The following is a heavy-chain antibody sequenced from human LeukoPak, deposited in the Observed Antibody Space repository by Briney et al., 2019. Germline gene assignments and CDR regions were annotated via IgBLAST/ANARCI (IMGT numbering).Heavy chain of an antibody. J-gene: IGHJ4*02. V-gene: IGHV4-61*02. CDR1: GGSITFGSYY. D-gene: IGHD3-16*02. Sequence: TLSLTCTVSGGSITFGSYYWTWIRQPAGNGLEWIGRIYTSGGTFYNPSLKSRVTISMDTSMNQFSLRLNSVTAADTAVYYCARARVIPASFDDWGQGTLVTVSS. CDR3: ARARVIPASFDD. CDR2: IYTSGGT.